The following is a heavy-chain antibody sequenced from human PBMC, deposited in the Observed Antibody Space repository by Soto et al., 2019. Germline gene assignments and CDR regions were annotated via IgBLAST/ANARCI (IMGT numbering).Heavy chain of an antibody. V-gene: IGHV4-30-4*01. CDR3: ARMSYFYDKWYFDL. J-gene: IGHJ2*01. Sequence: SETLSLTCTVSGASINNNDYYWSWIRQTPGKGLEWIGYVYYSGTTDYIPTLKSRLSMSIDKSQNQFTLKLNSVTAADTATYYCARMSYFYDKWYFDLWGRGTLVTVSS. CDR1: GASINNNDYY. CDR2: VYYSGTT. D-gene: IGHD3-22*01.